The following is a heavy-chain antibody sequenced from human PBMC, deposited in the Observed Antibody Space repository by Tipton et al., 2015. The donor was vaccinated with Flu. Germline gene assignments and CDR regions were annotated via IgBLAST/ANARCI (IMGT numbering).Heavy chain of an antibody. Sequence: TLSLTCTVSGVSISSYYWSWIRQPPGKGLEWIGYIYYSGSTNYNPSLKSRVTISVDTSKNQFSLKLSSVTAADTAVYYCARDRPNYYYYGMDVWGQGTTVTVSS. CDR1: GVSISSYY. J-gene: IGHJ6*02. CDR2: IYYSGST. V-gene: IGHV4-59*01. CDR3: ARDRPNYYYYGMDV.